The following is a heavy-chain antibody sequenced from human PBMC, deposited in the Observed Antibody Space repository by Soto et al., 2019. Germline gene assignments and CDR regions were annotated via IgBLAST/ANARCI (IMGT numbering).Heavy chain of an antibody. D-gene: IGHD6-13*01. CDR2: ISYDGSNK. CDR3: AREAAAAAGRDFYYYGMDV. V-gene: IGHV3-30*03. Sequence: QVQLVESGGGVVQPGRPLRLSCAASGFRFSNYEMHWVRQAPGKGLEWVAVISYDGSNKYYGDSVKGRFTISRDNSKSTLYVQMNSLRGEDTGVYYCAREAAAAAGRDFYYYGMDVWGQGTTVTVSS. CDR1: GFRFSNYE. J-gene: IGHJ6*02.